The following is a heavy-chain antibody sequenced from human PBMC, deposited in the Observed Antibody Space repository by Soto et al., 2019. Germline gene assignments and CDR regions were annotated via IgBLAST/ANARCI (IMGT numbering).Heavy chain of an antibody. CDR3: ARGLVVPAAILREGGFDP. D-gene: IGHD2-2*01. Sequence: QVQLVQSGAEVKKPGASVKVSCKASGYTFTSYDINWVRQATGQGLEWMGWMNPNSGNTGYAQKFQGRVTMPRNTSISTAYMELSSLRSEDTAVYYCARGLVVPAAILREGGFDPWGQGTLVTVSS. CDR1: GYTFTSYD. V-gene: IGHV1-8*01. CDR2: MNPNSGNT. J-gene: IGHJ5*02.